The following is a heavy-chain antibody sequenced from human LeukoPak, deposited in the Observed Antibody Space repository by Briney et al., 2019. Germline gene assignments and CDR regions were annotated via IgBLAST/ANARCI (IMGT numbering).Heavy chain of an antibody. J-gene: IGHJ4*02. Sequence: SETLSLTCTVSGGSISSYYWSWIRQPPGKGLEWIGYIYYSGSTNYNPSLKSRVTISVDTSMNQFSLKLSSVTAADTAVYYCARSIAAAGTFDYWGQGTLVTVSS. CDR3: ARSIAAAGTFDY. D-gene: IGHD6-13*01. V-gene: IGHV4-59*01. CDR1: GGSISSYY. CDR2: IYYSGST.